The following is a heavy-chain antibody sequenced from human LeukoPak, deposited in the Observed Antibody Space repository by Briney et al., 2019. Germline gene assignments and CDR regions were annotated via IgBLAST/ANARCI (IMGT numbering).Heavy chain of an antibody. CDR3: ARVRVEHYWYFDL. CDR2: IYYSGST. CDR1: GGSISSYY. Sequence: PSETLSLTCTVSGGSISSYYWSWIRQPPGKGLEWIGYIYYSGSTNYNPSLKSRVTISVDTSKNQFSLKLSSVTAADTAVYYCARVRVEHYWYFDLWGRGTLVTVSS. D-gene: IGHD3-3*01. V-gene: IGHV4-59*01. J-gene: IGHJ2*01.